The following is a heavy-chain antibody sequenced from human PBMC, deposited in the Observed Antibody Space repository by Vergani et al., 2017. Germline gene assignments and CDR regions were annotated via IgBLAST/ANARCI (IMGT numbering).Heavy chain of an antibody. V-gene: IGHV5-51*01. D-gene: IGHD1-1*01. J-gene: IGHJ4*02. CDR2: IHPADSDT. CDR1: GYSFTNYW. Sequence: EVQLVQSGAEVKKPGESLKISCQISGYSFTNYWIGWVRQMPGKGLEWMGIIHPADSDTRYSPCFQGQVTISADKSISTAFLQWDSLKASDTALYYCARHTTYTDSWGQGTLVTVSS. CDR3: ARHTTYTDS.